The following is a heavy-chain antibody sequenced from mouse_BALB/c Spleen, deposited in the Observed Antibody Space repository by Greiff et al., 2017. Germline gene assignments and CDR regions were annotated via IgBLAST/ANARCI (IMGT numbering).Heavy chain of an antibody. D-gene: IGHD3-3*01. Sequence: VKVVESGPGLVAPSQSLSITCTVSGFSLTGYGVTWVRQPPGKGLEWLGMIWGDGSTDYNSALKSRLSISKDNSKSQVFLKMNSLQTDDTARYYCARDPGTGAMDYWGQGTSVTVSS. CDR1: GFSLTGYG. V-gene: IGHV2-6-7*01. CDR2: IWGDGST. J-gene: IGHJ4*01. CDR3: ARDPGTGAMDY.